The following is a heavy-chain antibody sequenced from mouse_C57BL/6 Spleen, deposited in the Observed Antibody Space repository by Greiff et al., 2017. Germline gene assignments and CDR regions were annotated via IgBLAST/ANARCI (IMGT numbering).Heavy chain of an antibody. CDR2: LSSGGSYT. D-gene: IGHD1-1*01. V-gene: IGHV5-6*02. J-gene: IGHJ3*01. CDR3: ARGQFITTVVEAY. Sequence: EVKVEESGGDLVKPGGSLKLSCAASGFTFSSYGLSWVRQTPDKRLEWVATLSSGGSYTYYPDSVKGRFTISRDNAKNTLYLQMSSLKSEDTALYYCARGQFITTVVEAYWGQGTLVTVSA. CDR1: GFTFSSYG.